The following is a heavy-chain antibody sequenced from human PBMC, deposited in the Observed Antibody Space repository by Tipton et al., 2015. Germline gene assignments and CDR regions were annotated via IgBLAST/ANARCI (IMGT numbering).Heavy chain of an antibody. D-gene: IGHD4-17*01. J-gene: IGHJ4*02. CDR3: ARKTTDSVSSYGDSLDN. Sequence: TLSLTCTVSAYSISSDYYWGWIRQPPGKGLEWIGSISHSGNTYYNPSIKSRVTMSRDTSKNQFSLRLSSVTAADTAVYYCARKTTDSVSSYGDSLDNWGQGTPVTVSS. CDR2: ISHSGNT. CDR1: AYSISSDYY. V-gene: IGHV4-38-2*02.